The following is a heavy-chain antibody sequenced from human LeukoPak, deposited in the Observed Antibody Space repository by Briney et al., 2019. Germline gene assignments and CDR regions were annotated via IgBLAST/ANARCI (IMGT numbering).Heavy chain of an antibody. D-gene: IGHD3-22*01. CDR3: VYPGWYYDSSGYSYYYGMDV. CDR1: GFTFSRYG. V-gene: IGHV3-64D*09. Sequence: GGSLRLSCSASGFTFSRYGMHWVRQAPGKGLEYVSAIVSNGDSTYYADSVKGRFTISRDNAKNTLYLQMSSLRPDDTAVYYCVYPGWYYDSSGYSYYYGMDVWGQGTTVTVSS. J-gene: IGHJ6*02. CDR2: IVSNGDST.